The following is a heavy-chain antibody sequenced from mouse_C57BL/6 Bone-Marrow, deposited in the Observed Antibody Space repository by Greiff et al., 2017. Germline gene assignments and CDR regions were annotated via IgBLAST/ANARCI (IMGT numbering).Heavy chain of an antibody. Sequence: DVKLVESGGGLVQPGGSLKLSCAASGFTFSDYGMAWVRQAPRKGPEWVAFISNLAYSIYYADTVTGRFTISRENAKNTLYLEMSSLRSEDTAMYYCARRGRSLYYAMDYWGQGTSVTVSS. V-gene: IGHV5-15*04. CDR2: ISNLAYSI. J-gene: IGHJ4*01. CDR1: GFTFSDYG. CDR3: ARRGRSLYYAMDY.